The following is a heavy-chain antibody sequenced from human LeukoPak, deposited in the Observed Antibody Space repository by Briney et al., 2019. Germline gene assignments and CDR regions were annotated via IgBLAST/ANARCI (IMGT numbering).Heavy chain of an antibody. D-gene: IGHD6-13*01. J-gene: IGHJ4*02. V-gene: IGHV3-74*01. Sequence: TGGSLRLSCVASGFTFSSYWMHWVRQAPGKGLVWVSRIHSDGSSTSYADSVKGRFTISRDNSKNTLYLQLNSLRPEDTAVYYCAREDGAAAGSDYWGQGTLVTVSS. CDR2: IHSDGSST. CDR3: AREDGAAAGSDY. CDR1: GFTFSSYW.